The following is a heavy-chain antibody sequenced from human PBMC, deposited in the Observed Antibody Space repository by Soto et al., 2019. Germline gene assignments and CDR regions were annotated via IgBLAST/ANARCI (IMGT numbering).Heavy chain of an antibody. J-gene: IGHJ6*02. V-gene: IGHV3-23*01. Sequence: GGPLTLSCAASVFTSSSHAMSWVRQAPGKGLEWVSTISSGGDNTYSADSVKGRFTISRDNSKNTLYLQMNSLRAEDTAVYYCAKDFDSYSSGRYGMDVWGQGTTVTVSS. CDR3: AKDFDSYSSGRYGMDV. CDR2: ISSGGDNT. CDR1: VFTSSSHA. D-gene: IGHD6-19*01.